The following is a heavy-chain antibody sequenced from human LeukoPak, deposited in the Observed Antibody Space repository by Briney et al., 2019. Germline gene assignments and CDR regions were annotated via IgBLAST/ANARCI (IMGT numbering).Heavy chain of an antibody. J-gene: IGHJ5*02. CDR3: ARVLEHDWFGP. CDR1: GYTFTTHA. D-gene: IGHD1/OR15-1a*01. CDR2: INTNTGDP. V-gene: IGHV7-4-1*02. Sequence: ASVKVSCKASGYTFTTHAMNWVRQAPGQGLEWMGWINTNTGDPTYAQGFTGRFVFSLDTSVNTAYLQINSLKAEDTAIYYCARVLEHDWFGPWGQGTLVTVSS.